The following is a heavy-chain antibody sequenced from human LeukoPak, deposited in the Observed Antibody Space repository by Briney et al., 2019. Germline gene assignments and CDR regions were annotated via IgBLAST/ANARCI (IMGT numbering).Heavy chain of an antibody. CDR1: GYTFTSYG. V-gene: IGHV1-2*02. CDR2: VHLNGGGT. Sequence: ASVKVSCKASGYTFTSYGISWVRQAPGQGLEWLGWVHLNGGGTYRAQKFEGRVTMTKGSSISTASMELSGLTSDDTAVYYCATAQRCSGGTCYAWTDAFHVWGQGTMVIVSS. CDR3: ATAQRCSGGTCYAWTDAFHV. D-gene: IGHD2-15*01. J-gene: IGHJ3*01.